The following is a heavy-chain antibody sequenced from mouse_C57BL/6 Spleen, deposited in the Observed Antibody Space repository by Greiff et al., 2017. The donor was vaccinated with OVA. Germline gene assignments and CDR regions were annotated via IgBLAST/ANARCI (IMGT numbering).Heavy chain of an antibody. D-gene: IGHD1-1*01. CDR2: IDPSDSYT. V-gene: IGHV1-59*01. CDR3: TAYYYGSSQGAY. CDR1: GYTFTSYW. Sequence: QVQLKQPGAELVRPGTSVKLSCKASGYTFTSYWMHWVKQRPGQGLEWIGVIDPSDSYTNYNQKFKGKATLTVDTSSSTAYMQLSSLTSEDAADYYGTAYYYGSSQGAYWGQGTLVTVSA. J-gene: IGHJ3*01.